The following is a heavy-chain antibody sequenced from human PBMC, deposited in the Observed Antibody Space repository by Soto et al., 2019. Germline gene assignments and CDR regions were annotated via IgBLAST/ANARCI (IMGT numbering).Heavy chain of an antibody. V-gene: IGHV5-51*01. CDR1: GYSFTSYW. CDR2: IYPGDSDT. D-gene: IGHD2-2*01. CDR3: ARHVVVVPVAMSVGYYYYMDV. J-gene: IGHJ6*03. Sequence: GESLKISCKGSGYSFTSYWIGWVRQMPGKGLEWMGIIYPGDSDTRYSPSFQGQVTISADKSISTAYLQWSSLKASDTAMYYCARHVVVVPVAMSVGYYYYMDVWGKGTTVTVSS.